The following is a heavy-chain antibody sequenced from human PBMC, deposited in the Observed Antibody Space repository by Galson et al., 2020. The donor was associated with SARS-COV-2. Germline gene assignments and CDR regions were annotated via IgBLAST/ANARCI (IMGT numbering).Heavy chain of an antibody. Sequence: GESLKISCKGSGYSFTSYWIGWVRQMPGKGLEWMGIIYPGVSDTRYSPSFQGQVTISADKSISTAYLQWSSLKASDTAMYYCARADYYGSGSYYSPYGMDVWGQGTTVTVSS. CDR3: ARADYYGSGSYYSPYGMDV. V-gene: IGHV5-51*01. CDR1: GYSFTSYW. D-gene: IGHD3-10*01. J-gene: IGHJ6*02. CDR2: IYPGVSDT.